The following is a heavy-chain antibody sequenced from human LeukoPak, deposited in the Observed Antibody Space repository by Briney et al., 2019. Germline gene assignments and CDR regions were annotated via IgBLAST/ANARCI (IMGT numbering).Heavy chain of an antibody. V-gene: IGHV1-2*02. CDR1: GYTFTGYF. CDR3: AREEGIVVVVARSSAFDI. CDR2: INPNSGGT. D-gene: IGHD2-15*01. Sequence: ASVKVSCKASGYTFTGYFMHWVRQAPGQGLEWMGWINPNSGGTNYAQKFQGRVTLTRDTSISTAYMELSRLRSDDTAAYYCAREEGIVVVVARSSAFDIWGQGTMVTVSS. J-gene: IGHJ3*02.